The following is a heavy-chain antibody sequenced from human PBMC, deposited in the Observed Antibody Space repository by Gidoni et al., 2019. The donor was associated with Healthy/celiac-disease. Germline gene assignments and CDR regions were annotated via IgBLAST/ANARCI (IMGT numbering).Heavy chain of an antibody. CDR1: GFTFSSYA. Sequence: EVQPLESGGGLVQPGGSLRLSCAASGFTFSSYAMSWVRQAPGKGLGWVSAISGSGGRTYYADSVKGRFTISRDNSKNTLYLQMNSLRAEDTAVYYCAKGELGNFDYWGQRTLVTVSS. CDR2: ISGSGGRT. J-gene: IGHJ4*02. V-gene: IGHV3-23*01. D-gene: IGHD7-27*01. CDR3: AKGELGNFDY.